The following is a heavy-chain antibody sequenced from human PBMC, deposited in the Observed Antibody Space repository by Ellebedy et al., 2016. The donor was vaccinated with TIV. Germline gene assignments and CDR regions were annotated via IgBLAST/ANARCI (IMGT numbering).Heavy chain of an antibody. V-gene: IGHV3-30*03. CDR3: VVHYDSSGRGSPDY. J-gene: IGHJ4*02. Sequence: GGSLRLSCAASGFTFSSYGMHWVRQAPGKGLEWVAVISYDGSNKYYADSVKGRFTISRDNSKNTLYLQMNSLRAEDTAVYYCVVHYDSSGRGSPDYWGQGTLVTVSS. CDR2: ISYDGSNK. D-gene: IGHD3-22*01. CDR1: GFTFSSYG.